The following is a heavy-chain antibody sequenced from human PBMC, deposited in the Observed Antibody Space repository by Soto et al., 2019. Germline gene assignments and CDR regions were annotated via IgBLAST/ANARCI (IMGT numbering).Heavy chain of an antibody. J-gene: IGHJ6*02. CDR1: GGSISSYY. V-gene: IGHV4-59*01. Sequence: SETLSLTCTVSGGSISSYYWSWIRQPPGKGLEWIGYIYYSGSTNYNPSLKSRVTISVDTSKNQFSLKLSSVTAADTAVYYCARASRDCSSTSCYGGMDVWGQGTTVTVSS. D-gene: IGHD2-2*01. CDR3: ARASRDCSSTSCYGGMDV. CDR2: IYYSGST.